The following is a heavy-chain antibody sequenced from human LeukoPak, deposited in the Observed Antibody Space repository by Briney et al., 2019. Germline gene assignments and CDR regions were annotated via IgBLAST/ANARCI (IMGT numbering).Heavy chain of an antibody. CDR2: IYHSGST. CDR3: AREMEDSRPVWWDFDL. Sequence: KPSETLSLTCAVSGYSISSGYYWGWMRQPPGKGLEWIGSIYHSGSTYYNPSLKSRVTISVDTSKNQFSLKLSSVTAADTAVYYCAREMEDSRPVWWDFDLWGRGTLVTVSS. CDR1: GYSISSGYY. D-gene: IGHD6-13*01. V-gene: IGHV4-38-2*02. J-gene: IGHJ2*01.